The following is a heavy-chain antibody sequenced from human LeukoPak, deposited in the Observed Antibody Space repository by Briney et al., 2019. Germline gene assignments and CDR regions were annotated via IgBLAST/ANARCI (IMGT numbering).Heavy chain of an antibody. Sequence: PSETLSLTCTVSGGSISSAGYYWSWIRQHPGKGLEWIGYIYYSGSTYYNASLKSRVTISVDTSKNQLSLKLSSVTAADTAVYYCARRRAFGEGGSFGYWGQGILVTVSS. D-gene: IGHD3-16*01. CDR2: IYYSGST. V-gene: IGHV4-31*03. J-gene: IGHJ4*02. CDR3: ARRRAFGEGGSFGY. CDR1: GGSISSAGYY.